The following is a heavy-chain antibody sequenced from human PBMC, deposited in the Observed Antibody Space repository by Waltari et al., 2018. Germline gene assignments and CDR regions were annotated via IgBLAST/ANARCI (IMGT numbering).Heavy chain of an antibody. CDR2: IYTSGSN. D-gene: IGHD6-6*01. V-gene: IGHV4-61*02. CDR1: GGSISSGSYY. Sequence: QVQLQESGPGLVKPSQTLSLTCTVSGGSISSGSYYWRWIRQPAGKGLEWIGPIYTSGSNNYQPFLKSRVTISVDTSKNQFSLKLSSVTAADTAVYYCARRTETVPYYYYYGMDVWGQGTTVTVSS. CDR3: ARRTETVPYYYYYGMDV. J-gene: IGHJ6*02.